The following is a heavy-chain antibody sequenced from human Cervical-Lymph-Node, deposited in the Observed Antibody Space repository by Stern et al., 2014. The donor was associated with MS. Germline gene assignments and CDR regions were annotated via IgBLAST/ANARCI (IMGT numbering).Heavy chain of an antibody. CDR2: ISRDGTTI. CDR3: ARSADHEVDGEVVAAAIHDN. V-gene: IGHV3-11*01. Sequence: VQLVESGGGLVKPGGSLRLSCAASGFSFTDYYMTWIRQAPGKGLAWVSHISRDGTTIFYADSVKGRFTISRDNAQTSLYLQMNSLRAEDTAVYYCARSADHEVDGEVVAAAIHDNWGQGTLVTVSS. D-gene: IGHD2-2*02. J-gene: IGHJ4*02. CDR1: GFSFTDYY.